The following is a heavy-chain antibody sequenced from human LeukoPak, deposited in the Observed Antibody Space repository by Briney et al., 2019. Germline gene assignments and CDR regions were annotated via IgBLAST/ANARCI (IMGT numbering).Heavy chain of an antibody. CDR1: GFTFSNYE. CDR3: ARDYDSGGLDAFDI. CDR2: ISSSGNTI. Sequence: GGSLRLSCVASGFTFSNYEMNWVRQAPGKGLEWVSYISSSGNTIKYADSVKGRFTISRDNAKDSLFLQMNTLRAEDTALYYCARDYDSGGLDAFDIWGQGTLVTVSS. J-gene: IGHJ3*02. D-gene: IGHD3-22*01. V-gene: IGHV3-48*03.